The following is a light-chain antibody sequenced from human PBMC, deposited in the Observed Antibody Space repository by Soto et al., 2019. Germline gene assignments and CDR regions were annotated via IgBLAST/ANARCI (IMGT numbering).Light chain of an antibody. CDR3: CSYAGSSTFEV. CDR2: EGS. CDR1: SSDVGSYNL. Sequence: QSALTQHASVSGSPGQSITISCTGTSSDVGSYNLVSWYQQHPGKAPKLMIYEGSKRPSGVSNRFSGSKSGNTASLTISGLQAEDEADYYCCSYAGSSTFEVFGTGTKVTVL. J-gene: IGLJ1*01. V-gene: IGLV2-23*03.